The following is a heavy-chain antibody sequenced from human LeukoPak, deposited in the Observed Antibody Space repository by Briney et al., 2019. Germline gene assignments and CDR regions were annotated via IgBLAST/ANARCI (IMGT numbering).Heavy chain of an antibody. CDR3: ARSQGIAVAGTYNWFDP. D-gene: IGHD6-19*01. J-gene: IGHJ5*02. CDR1: GGTFGSYA. Sequence: GASVKVSCKASGGTFGSYAISWVRQATGQGLEWMGGIIPIFGTANYAQKFQGRVTITTDESTSTAYMELSSLRSEDTAVYYCARSQGIAVAGTYNWFDPWGQGTLVTVSS. CDR2: IIPIFGTA. V-gene: IGHV1-69*05.